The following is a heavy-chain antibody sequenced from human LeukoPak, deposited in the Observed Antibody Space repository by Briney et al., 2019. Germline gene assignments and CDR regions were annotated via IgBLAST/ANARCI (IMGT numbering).Heavy chain of an antibody. CDR2: MNPNSGNT. Sequence: ASVKVSCKASGYTFTSYDINWVRQATGQGLEWMGWMNPNSGNTGYAQKFQGRVTITRDTSISTAYMELSRLRSDDTAVYYCARDGPGIAVESPDYWGQGTLVTVSS. CDR3: ARDGPGIAVESPDY. D-gene: IGHD6-19*01. V-gene: IGHV1-8*03. J-gene: IGHJ4*02. CDR1: GYTFTSYD.